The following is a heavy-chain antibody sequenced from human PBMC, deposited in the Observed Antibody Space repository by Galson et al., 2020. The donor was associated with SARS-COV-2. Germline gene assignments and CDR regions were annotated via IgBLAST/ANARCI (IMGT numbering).Heavy chain of an antibody. CDR1: GFTFSSYG. Sequence: GESLKISCAASGFTFSSYGMHWVCQAPGKGLEWVAGTSHDGSNKYYADSVKGRFTISRDNSKDTLYLQMNSLRVEDTAVYYCAKDQETYDYWSGYLSENWFDPWGQGTLVTVSS. CDR3: AKDQETYDYWSGYLSENWFDP. D-gene: IGHD3-3*01. CDR2: TSHDGSNK. J-gene: IGHJ5*02. V-gene: IGHV3-30*18.